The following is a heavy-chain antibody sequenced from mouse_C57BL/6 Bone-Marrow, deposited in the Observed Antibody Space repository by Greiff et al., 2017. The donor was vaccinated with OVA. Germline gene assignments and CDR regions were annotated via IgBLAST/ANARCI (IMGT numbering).Heavy chain of an antibody. Sequence: LKESGPGILQPSQTLSLTCSFSGFSLSTFGMGVGWIRQPSGKGLEWLAHIWWDDDKYYNPALKSRLTISKDTSKNQVFLKIANVDTADTATYYCARIGDYDYDVGGYAMDYWGQGTSVTVSS. V-gene: IGHV8-8*01. J-gene: IGHJ4*01. CDR2: IWWDDDK. D-gene: IGHD2-4*01. CDR3: ARIGDYDYDVGGYAMDY. CDR1: GFSLSTFGMG.